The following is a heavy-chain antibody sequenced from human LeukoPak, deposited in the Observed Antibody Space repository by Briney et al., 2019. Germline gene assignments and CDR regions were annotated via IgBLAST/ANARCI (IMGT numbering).Heavy chain of an antibody. V-gene: IGHV3-30-3*01. CDR1: GFTFSYYL. Sequence: GGSLRLSCAASGFTFSYYLMDWVRQAPGKGLEWVASISYDGNNKNYADSVKGRFTMSRDSSTVYLQMNTLRADDTAIYYCARRPHIEPYDRWGQGTLVIVSS. D-gene: IGHD2-21*01. CDR3: ARRPHIEPYDR. CDR2: ISYDGNNK. J-gene: IGHJ5*02.